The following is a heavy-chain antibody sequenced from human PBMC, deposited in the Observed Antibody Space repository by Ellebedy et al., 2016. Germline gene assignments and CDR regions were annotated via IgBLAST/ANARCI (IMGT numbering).Heavy chain of an antibody. Sequence: ASVKVSCXASGYTFTSYSMHWVRQAPGQGLEWMGIINPSGGGTSYAQKFQDRVTMTRDTSTSTVYMELSSLRSEDTAVYYCARGVISSVAWFDPWGQGTLVTVSS. CDR2: INPSGGGT. D-gene: IGHD3-22*01. CDR1: GYTFTSYS. V-gene: IGHV1-46*01. CDR3: ARGVISSVAWFDP. J-gene: IGHJ5*02.